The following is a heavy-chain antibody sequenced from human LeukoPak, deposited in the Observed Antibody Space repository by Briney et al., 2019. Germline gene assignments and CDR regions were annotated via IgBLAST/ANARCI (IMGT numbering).Heavy chain of an antibody. Sequence: GGSLRLSCAASAFTFSSYAMSWVRRAPGKGLEWVSTISDSGGSTYYADSVKGRFTISRDNSKNTLFLQMNSLGAEDTAVYYCAKDPYYYDTSGYNGDYWGQGTLVTVSS. J-gene: IGHJ4*02. CDR3: AKDPYYYDTSGYNGDY. CDR2: ISDSGGST. D-gene: IGHD3-22*01. CDR1: AFTFSSYA. V-gene: IGHV3-23*01.